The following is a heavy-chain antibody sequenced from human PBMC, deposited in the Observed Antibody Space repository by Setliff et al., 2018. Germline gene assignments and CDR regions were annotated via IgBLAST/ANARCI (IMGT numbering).Heavy chain of an antibody. CDR2: NSA. V-gene: IGHV1-18*01. CDR1: GYTFTNFG. Sequence: ASVKVSCKTSGYTFTNFGINWVRQAPGQGLEWMGWNSAYAQKFQGRVTMTTDTSTNTAYMELRSLRSDDTAVYYCARGPVDFVVVPAAAVFDFWGQGTLVTVSS. D-gene: IGHD2-2*03. J-gene: IGHJ4*02. CDR3: ARGPVDFVVVPAAAVFDF.